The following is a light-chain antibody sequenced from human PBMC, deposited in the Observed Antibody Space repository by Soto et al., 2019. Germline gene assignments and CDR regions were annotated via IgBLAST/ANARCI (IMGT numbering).Light chain of an antibody. CDR2: GAS. Sequence: EIVLTQSPSTLSVFPGGSATLSCRASQSVGSNLAWYQHKPGQAPRLLIYGASTRATDVPVRFSGGGSGSEFTLTISSLHSDDIAVYYWQQYNKWPPITFGQGTRLEIK. CDR3: QQYNKWPPIT. J-gene: IGKJ5*01. CDR1: QSVGSN. V-gene: IGKV3-15*01.